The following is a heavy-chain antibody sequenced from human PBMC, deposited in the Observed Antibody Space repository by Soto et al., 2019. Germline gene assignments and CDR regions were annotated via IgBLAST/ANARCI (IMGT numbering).Heavy chain of an antibody. V-gene: IGHV1-69*01. CDR1: GGTDGTYS. CDR3: ASRAMAVTWFDP. J-gene: IGHJ5*02. Sequence: QVQLVQSGAELKKPGSSVKVSCKVSGGTDGTYSINWVRQAPGQGLEWMGAIIPILSITNYAQRFQGRVTITADESTGTVYLELTSLKFEDTAVYYCASRAMAVTWFDPWGQGTLVTVSS. D-gene: IGHD6-19*01. CDR2: IIPILSIT.